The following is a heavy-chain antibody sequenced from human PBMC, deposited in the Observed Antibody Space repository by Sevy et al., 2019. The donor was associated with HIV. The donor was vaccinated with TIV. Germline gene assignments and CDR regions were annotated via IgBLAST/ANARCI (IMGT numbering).Heavy chain of an antibody. CDR3: ARLWDSSSSGGWFDP. D-gene: IGHD6-6*01. CDR1: GGSISSSSYY. V-gene: IGHV4-39*01. Sequence: SETLSLTCTVSGGSISSSSYYWGWIRQPPGKGLEWIGSIYYSGSTYYNPSLKSRVTISVDTSKNQFSLKLSSVTAADTAVYYCARLWDSSSSGGWFDPWGQRTLVTVSS. J-gene: IGHJ5*02. CDR2: IYYSGST.